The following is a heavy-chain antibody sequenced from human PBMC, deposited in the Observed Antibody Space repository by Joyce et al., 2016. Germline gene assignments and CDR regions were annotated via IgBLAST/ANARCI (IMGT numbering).Heavy chain of an antibody. V-gene: IGHV4-59*11. Sequence: QVQMQESGPGLVTPSETLSLTCSVSGGSMINQYWSWIRQPPGKGLEWIGYIYSNGITNADPSLKGRVAMLVDTSKNQFSLSLSSVTVADTAVYYCARGGPSDAFDVWGQGTMIAVSS. J-gene: IGHJ3*01. CDR1: GGSMINQY. CDR3: ARGGPSDAFDV. CDR2: IYSNGIT.